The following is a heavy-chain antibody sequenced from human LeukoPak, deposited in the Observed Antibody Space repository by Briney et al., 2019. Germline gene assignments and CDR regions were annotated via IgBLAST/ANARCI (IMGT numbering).Heavy chain of an antibody. J-gene: IGHJ3*01. V-gene: IGHV3-23*01. CDR1: GFTFSSYA. Sequence: PGGSLRLSCAASGFTFSSYAMSWVRLAPGRGLEWVSSISNTGGSTYYADSVKGRFTISRDNSENTLSLQMNSLRAEDTALYYCAKEIKWELLQLHAFDLWGQVTMVTVPS. CDR2: ISNTGGST. CDR3: AKEIKWELLQLHAFDL. D-gene: IGHD1-26*01.